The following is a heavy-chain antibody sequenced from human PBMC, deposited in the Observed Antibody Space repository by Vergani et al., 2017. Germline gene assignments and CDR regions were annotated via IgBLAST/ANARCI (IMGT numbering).Heavy chain of an antibody. D-gene: IGHD2-2*01. J-gene: IGHJ3*02. CDR1: GFTFGSYG. CDR2: IRYDGSNK. Sequence: QVQLVESGGGVVQPGGSLRLSCAASGFTFGSYGMHWVRQAPGKGLEWVAFIRYDGSNKYYADSVKGRFTISRDNSKNTLYLQMNSLRAEDTAVYYCAKDWLGYCSSTSCHAFDIWGQGTMVTVSS. V-gene: IGHV3-30*02. CDR3: AKDWLGYCSSTSCHAFDI.